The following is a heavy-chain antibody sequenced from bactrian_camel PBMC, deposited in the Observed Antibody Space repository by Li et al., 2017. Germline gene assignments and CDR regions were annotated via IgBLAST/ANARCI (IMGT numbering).Heavy chain of an antibody. CDR1: GNIASSYC. CDR3: AADRLACLTPMPRPMSPRAYNL. J-gene: IGHJ4*01. V-gene: IGHV3S54*01. D-gene: IGHD1*01. Sequence: HVQLVESGGASVQAGGSLRLSCAASGNIASSYCMGWFRQAPGKEREGVAAIYTGGSSIFYVDSVKGRFTISQDNANNTLYLQMDSLRPEDTAMYYCAADRLACLTPMPRPMSPRAYNLWGQGTQVTVS. CDR2: IYTGGSSI.